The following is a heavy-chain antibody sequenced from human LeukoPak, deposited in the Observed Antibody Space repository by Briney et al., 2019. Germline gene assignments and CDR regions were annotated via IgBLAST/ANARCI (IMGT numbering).Heavy chain of an antibody. CDR2: INPSGGST. J-gene: IGHJ4*02. V-gene: IGHV1-46*01. D-gene: IGHD6-13*01. Sequence: GASVKVSCKASGGTFSSYAISWVRQAPGQGLEWMGIINPSGGSTSYAQKFQGRVTMTRDTSTSTVYMELSSLRSEDTAVYYCARDRRSSWDEEDYWGQGTLVTVSS. CDR1: GGTFSSYA. CDR3: ARDRRSSWDEEDY.